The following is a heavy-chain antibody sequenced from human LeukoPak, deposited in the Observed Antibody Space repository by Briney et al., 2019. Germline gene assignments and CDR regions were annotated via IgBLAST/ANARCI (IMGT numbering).Heavy chain of an antibody. CDR2: IYPGDSDT. CDR3: ARPSSLYGGTSVDY. J-gene: IGHJ4*02. CDR1: GYSFTVYW. Sequence: GESLKISCKASGYSFTVYWIVWVRQMPGKGLEWMGAIYPGDSDTRYSPSLDGQVTISADKSVSTTYLQWSSLQASDTAMYYCARPSSLYGGTSVDYWGQGTLVTVSS. D-gene: IGHD4-23*01. V-gene: IGHV5-51*01.